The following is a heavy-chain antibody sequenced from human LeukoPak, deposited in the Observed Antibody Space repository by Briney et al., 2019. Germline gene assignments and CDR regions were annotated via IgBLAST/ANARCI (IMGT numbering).Heavy chain of an antibody. V-gene: IGHV4-59*11. D-gene: IGHD6-13*01. CDR3: ARDRHSSSWYGTNYYYYYYMDV. CDR1: GGSISSHY. J-gene: IGHJ6*03. CDR2: IYYSGST. Sequence: SETLSLTCTVSGGSISSHYWSWIRQPPGKGLEWIGYIYYSGSTNYNPSLKSRVTISVDTSKNQFSLKLSSVTAADTAVYYCARDRHSSSWYGTNYYYYYYMDVWGKGTTVTGSS.